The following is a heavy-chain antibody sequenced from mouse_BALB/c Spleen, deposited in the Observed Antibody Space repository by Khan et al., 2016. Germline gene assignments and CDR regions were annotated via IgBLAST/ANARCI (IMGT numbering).Heavy chain of an antibody. Sequence: VQLQESGPGLVKPSQSLFLACSITGFPITSGYYWIWIRQSPGKPLEWMGYITHSGETFYNPSLQSPISITRETSKNQFFLQLNSVTTEDTAMYYCAGDYYGYWYFDVWCAGTTVTVSS. CDR2: ITHSGET. CDR3: AGDYYGYWYFDV. J-gene: IGHJ1*01. V-gene: IGHV12-3*02. D-gene: IGHD1-1*01. CDR1: GFPITSGYY.